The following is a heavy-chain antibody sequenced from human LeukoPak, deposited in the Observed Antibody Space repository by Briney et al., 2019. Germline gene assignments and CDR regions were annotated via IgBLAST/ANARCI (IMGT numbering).Heavy chain of an antibody. CDR2: INHSGST. Sequence: PSETLSLTCAVYGGSFSGYYWSWIRQPPGKGLEWIGEINHSGSTNYNPPLKSRVTISVDKSKKQFSLKLTSVTAADTAVYFCARDPKVRGFLRGGLDPWGQGTLVIVSS. J-gene: IGHJ5*02. CDR1: GGSFSGYY. D-gene: IGHD3-10*01. CDR3: ARDPKVRGFLRGGLDP. V-gene: IGHV4-34*01.